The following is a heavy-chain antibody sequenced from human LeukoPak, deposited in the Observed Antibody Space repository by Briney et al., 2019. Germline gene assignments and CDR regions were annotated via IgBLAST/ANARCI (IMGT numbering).Heavy chain of an antibody. J-gene: IGHJ4*02. CDR2: ISGSGGST. D-gene: IGHD2-2*01. CDR1: GFTFSSYA. CDR3: AKPPGHCSSTSCPTDY. V-gene: IGHV3-23*01. Sequence: GSLRLSCAASGFTFSSYAMSWVRQAPGKGLEWVLAISGSGGSTYYADSVKGRFTISRDNSKNTLYLQMNSLRAEDTAVYYCAKPPGHCSSTSCPTDYWGQGTLVTVSS.